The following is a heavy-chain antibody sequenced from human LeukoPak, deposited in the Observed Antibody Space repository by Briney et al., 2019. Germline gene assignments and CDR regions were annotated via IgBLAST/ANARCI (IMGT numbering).Heavy chain of an antibody. CDR1: GFTFSTYA. CDR3: AKMDRSTYYYSSFDY. J-gene: IGHJ4*02. D-gene: IGHD3-22*01. V-gene: IGHV3-23*01. Sequence: GGSLRLSCVASGFTFSTYAMSWVRQAPGKGLEWVSSISGSVDSIYYADSVKGRFTISRDNSKNTLCLQMNSLRAEDTAVYYCAKMDRSTYYYSSFDYWGQGTLVTVSS. CDR2: ISGSVDSI.